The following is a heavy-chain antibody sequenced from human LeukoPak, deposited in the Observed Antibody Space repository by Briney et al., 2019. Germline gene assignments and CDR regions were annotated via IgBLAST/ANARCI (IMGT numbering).Heavy chain of an antibody. CDR2: IYYSGNT. CDR1: GGSISSSSYY. CDR3: ARLGGAFDI. Sequence: SETLSLTCTVSGGSISSSSYYWGWIRQPPGKGLEWIGSIYYSGNTYYNPSLKSRVTISVDTSENQFSLRLSSVTAADTAVYYCARLGGAFDIWGQATMVTVSS. V-gene: IGHV4-39*01. J-gene: IGHJ3*02. D-gene: IGHD1-26*01.